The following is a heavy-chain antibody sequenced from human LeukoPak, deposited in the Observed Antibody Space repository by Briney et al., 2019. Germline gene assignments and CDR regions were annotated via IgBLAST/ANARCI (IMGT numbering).Heavy chain of an antibody. D-gene: IGHD4-17*01. CDR1: GGSISRYY. CDR3: ARRLGDYVYAFDI. J-gene: IGHJ3*02. Sequence: SETLSLTCTLSGGSISRYYWSWIRQPPGKGLGWLGYIYYSGSTNYNPSLKSRVTISVDTSKDQFSLKLSSVSAADTAVYYCARRLGDYVYAFDIWGQGTMVTVSS. CDR2: IYYSGST. V-gene: IGHV4-59*08.